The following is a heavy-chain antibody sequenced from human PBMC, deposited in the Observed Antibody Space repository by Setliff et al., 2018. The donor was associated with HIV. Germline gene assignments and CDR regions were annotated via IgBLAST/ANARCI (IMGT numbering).Heavy chain of an antibody. D-gene: IGHD6-19*01. CDR2: ISAYNGNT. J-gene: IGHJ4*02. V-gene: IGHV1-18*01. Sequence: ASVKVSCKASGYTFTSYGISWVRQAPGQGLEWMGWISAYNGNTNYAQKLQGRVTMTTDTSTATAFMELRSLRSDDTAVYYCARDPSNTSGWLPYYDYWGQGTLVTVS. CDR3: ARDPSNTSGWLPYYDY. CDR1: GYTFTSYG.